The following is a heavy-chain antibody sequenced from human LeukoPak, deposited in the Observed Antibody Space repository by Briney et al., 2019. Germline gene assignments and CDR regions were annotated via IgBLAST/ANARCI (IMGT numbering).Heavy chain of an antibody. Sequence: LAGGSLRLSCAASGFTFSSYEMNWVRQAPGKGLEWISYISGSGTVTHYADSVEGRFTISRDNSKNTLYLQMSSLRPEDTAVYYCAKDVFIKSDGTYFDYWGQGTLVTVSS. D-gene: IGHD1-26*01. CDR3: AKDVFIKSDGTYFDY. J-gene: IGHJ4*02. CDR1: GFTFSSYE. V-gene: IGHV3-48*03. CDR2: ISGSGTVT.